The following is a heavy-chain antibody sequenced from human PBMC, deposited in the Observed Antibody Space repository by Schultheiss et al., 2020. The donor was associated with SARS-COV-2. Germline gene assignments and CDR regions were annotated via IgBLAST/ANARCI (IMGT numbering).Heavy chain of an antibody. V-gene: IGHV3-48*01. CDR2: ISSSSSTI. D-gene: IGHD3-3*01. J-gene: IGHJ6*02. CDR1: GFTFSSYS. CDR3: ARTEDYDFWSGYFARNYYYGMDV. Sequence: GESLKISCAASGFTFSSYSMNWVRQAPGKGLEWVSYISSSSSTIYYADSVKGRFTIFRDNAKNSLYLQMNSLRAEDTAVYYCARTEDYDFWSGYFARNYYYGMDVWGQGTTVTVSS.